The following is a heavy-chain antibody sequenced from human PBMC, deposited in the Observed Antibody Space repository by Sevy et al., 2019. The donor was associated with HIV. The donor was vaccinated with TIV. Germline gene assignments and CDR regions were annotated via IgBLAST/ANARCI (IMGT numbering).Heavy chain of an antibody. D-gene: IGHD4-4*01. Sequence: SETLSLTCTVSGGSISSYYWSWIRQPPGKGLEWIGYIYYSGSTNYNPSLKSRVTISVDTSKNQFSLKLSPVTAADTAVYYCARGGGGYSNYGSGAWFDPWGQGTLVTVSS. J-gene: IGHJ5*02. CDR2: IYYSGST. CDR1: GGSISSYY. CDR3: ARGGGGYSNYGSGAWFDP. V-gene: IGHV4-59*01.